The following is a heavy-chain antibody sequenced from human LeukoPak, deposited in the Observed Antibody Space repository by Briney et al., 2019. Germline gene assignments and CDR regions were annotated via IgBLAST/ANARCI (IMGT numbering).Heavy chain of an antibody. J-gene: IGHJ5*02. Sequence: PAASVKVSCKASGYIFSDYYMHWVRQAPGQGLEWMGWINPNSGGTNYAQKFQGRVTMTRDTSISTAYMELSRLRSDDTAVYYCARDSRLVNWFDPWGQGTLVTVSS. CDR1: GYIFSDYY. CDR2: INPNSGGT. V-gene: IGHV1-2*02. D-gene: IGHD6-19*01. CDR3: ARDSRLVNWFDP.